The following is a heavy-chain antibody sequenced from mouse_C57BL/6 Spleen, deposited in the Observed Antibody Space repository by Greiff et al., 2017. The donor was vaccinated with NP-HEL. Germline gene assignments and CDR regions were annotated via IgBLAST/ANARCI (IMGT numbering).Heavy chain of an antibody. CDR2: ISDGGSYT. V-gene: IGHV5-4*01. CDR1: GFTFSSYA. CDR3: ARDYDYYAMDY. Sequence: DVRLVESGGGLVKPGGSLKLSCAASGFTFSSYAMSWVRQTPEKRLEWVATISDGGSYTYYPDNVKGRFTISRDNAKNNLYLQMSHLKSEDTAMYYCARDYDYYAMDYWGQGTSVTVSS. J-gene: IGHJ4*01.